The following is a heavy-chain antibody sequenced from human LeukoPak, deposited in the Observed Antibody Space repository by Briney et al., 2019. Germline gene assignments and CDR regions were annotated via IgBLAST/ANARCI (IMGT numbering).Heavy chain of an antibody. Sequence: PSETLSLTCTVSGYSISSGYYWGWIRQPPGKGLEWIGYIYYSGSTFYNPSLKSRLTISVDTSKNQFSLNLSSVTAADTAVYYCARDLAFNWNYQGAFDIWGQGTMVTVSS. J-gene: IGHJ3*02. V-gene: IGHV4-38-2*02. CDR3: ARDLAFNWNYQGAFDI. D-gene: IGHD1-7*01. CDR1: GYSISSGYY. CDR2: IYYSGST.